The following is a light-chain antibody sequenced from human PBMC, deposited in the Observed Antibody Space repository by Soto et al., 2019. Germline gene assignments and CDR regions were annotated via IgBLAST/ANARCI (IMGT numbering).Light chain of an antibody. J-gene: IGLJ3*02. V-gene: IGLV2-8*01. CDR1: SSDVGGYVY. Sequence: QSALTQPPSVSGSPGQPVTISCTGTSSDVGGYVYVSWYQQHPGKVPKLMIYEVSRRPSGVPDRFSGSKSGKTASLTVSGLQAEDEADYFSSSYAGSKVDVLFGGGTKLHVL. CDR2: EVS. CDR3: SSYAGSKVDVL.